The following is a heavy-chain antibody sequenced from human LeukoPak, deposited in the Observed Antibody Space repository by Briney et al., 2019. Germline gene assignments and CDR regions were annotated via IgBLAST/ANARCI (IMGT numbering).Heavy chain of an antibody. Sequence: SETLSLTCAVYGGSFSGYYWSWIPQPPGKGLEGIGEINHSGSTNYNPSLKSRVTISVDTSKNQFSLKLSSVTAADTAVYYCARAPARAWQWLVHPHFDYWGQGTLVTVSS. D-gene: IGHD6-19*01. CDR2: INHSGST. J-gene: IGHJ4*02. V-gene: IGHV4-34*01. CDR3: ARAPARAWQWLVHPHFDY. CDR1: GGSFSGYY.